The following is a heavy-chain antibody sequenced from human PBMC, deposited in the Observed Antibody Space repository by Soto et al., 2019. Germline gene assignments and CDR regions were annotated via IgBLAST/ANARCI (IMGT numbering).Heavy chain of an antibody. CDR3: TKDWKHDS. CDR2: INTSGCNT. J-gene: IGHJ5*01. CDR1: GFTFSNYA. V-gene: IGHV3-23*01. Sequence: VQLLESGGGLVQPGGSLRLSCAASGFTFSNYAMTWVRQAPGKGLECVSTINTSGCNTHYADSVKGRFSVSRDNSKNTLSLQMNSLRAEDTAVYYCTKDWKHDSWGQGTLVTVSS. D-gene: IGHD1-1*01.